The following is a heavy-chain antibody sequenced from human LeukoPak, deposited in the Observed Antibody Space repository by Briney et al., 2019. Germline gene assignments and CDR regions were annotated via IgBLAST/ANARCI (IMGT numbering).Heavy chain of an antibody. D-gene: IGHD2-2*01. Sequence: GGSLRLSCAASGFTFSSYSMNWVRQAPGKGLEWVSSISSSSSYIYYADSVKGRFTISRDNAKNSLYLQMNSLRAEDTAVYYCARDAARSLIVEVPAATEYFQHWGQGTLVTVSS. CDR3: ARDAARSLIVEVPAATEYFQH. CDR2: ISSSSSYI. V-gene: IGHV3-21*01. J-gene: IGHJ1*01. CDR1: GFTFSSYS.